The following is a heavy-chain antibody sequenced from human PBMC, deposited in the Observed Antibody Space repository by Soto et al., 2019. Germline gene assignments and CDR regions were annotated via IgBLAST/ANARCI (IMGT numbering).Heavy chain of an antibody. CDR3: ANGKFQIGFDY. J-gene: IGHJ4*02. CDR1: GFTFKNYW. D-gene: IGHD1-26*01. CDR2: INSDGDII. Sequence: EMQLTESGGDLVQPGGSLRLSCGASGFTFKNYWMHWVRQAPGKGLVLLSQINSDGDIITYADSVKGRFTISRDNAKNTLLLQMDSLRAEDTALYYCANGKFQIGFDYWGQGTLVTVS. V-gene: IGHV3-74*03.